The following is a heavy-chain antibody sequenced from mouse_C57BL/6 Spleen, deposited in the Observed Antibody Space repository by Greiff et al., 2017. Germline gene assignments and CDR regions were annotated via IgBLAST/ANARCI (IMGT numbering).Heavy chain of an antibody. CDR2: INPNNGGT. J-gene: IGHJ2*01. Sequence: EVQLQQSGPELVKPGASVKISCKASGYTFTDYYMNWVKQSHGKSLEWIGDINPNNGGTSYNQKFKGKATLTVDKSSSTAYMELRSLTSEDSAVYYCARYHYDYEGGHYWGQGTTLTVSS. V-gene: IGHV1-26*01. CDR1: GYTFTDYY. CDR3: ARYHYDYEGGHY. D-gene: IGHD2-4*01.